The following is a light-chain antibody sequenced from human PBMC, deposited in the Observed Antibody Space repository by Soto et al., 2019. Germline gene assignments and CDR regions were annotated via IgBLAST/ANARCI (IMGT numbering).Light chain of an antibody. CDR2: ETS. CDR1: QSVRDSH. Sequence: EIVLTQSPGTLSLSRGERATLSCRASQSVRDSHLAWYQQKPGQAPSLRIYETSSRATGIPDRFRGSGSGTEFALTITRVEPEDVAKYFCQQYGSSPGTFGQGTKVEI. V-gene: IGKV3-20*01. J-gene: IGKJ1*01. CDR3: QQYGSSPGT.